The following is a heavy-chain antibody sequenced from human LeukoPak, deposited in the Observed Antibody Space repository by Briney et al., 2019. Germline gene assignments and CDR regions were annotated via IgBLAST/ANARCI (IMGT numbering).Heavy chain of an antibody. J-gene: IGHJ3*02. V-gene: IGHV4-34*01. Sequence: SETLSLTCAVYGGSFSGYYWSWIRQPPGKGLEWIGEINHSGSTNYNPSLESRVTISVDTSKNQFSLKLSSVTAADTAVYYCARHDTRGGAYDIWGQGTMVTVSS. D-gene: IGHD3-10*01. CDR3: ARHDTRGGAYDI. CDR1: GGSFSGYY. CDR2: INHSGST.